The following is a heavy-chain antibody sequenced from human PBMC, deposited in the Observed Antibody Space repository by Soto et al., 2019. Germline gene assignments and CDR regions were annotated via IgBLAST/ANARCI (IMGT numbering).Heavy chain of an antibody. CDR3: ARQKGPYSYYGMDV. V-gene: IGHV1-2*04. J-gene: IGHJ6*02. Sequence: GASVKVSCKASGYTFTDYYIHWVRQAPGQGLEWMGWINPNSGGTNYAQKFQGWVTMTRDTSISTAYMDLSRLTSDGTAVYYCARQKGPYSYYGMDVWGQGTTVTVSS. CDR1: GYTFTDYY. CDR2: INPNSGGT.